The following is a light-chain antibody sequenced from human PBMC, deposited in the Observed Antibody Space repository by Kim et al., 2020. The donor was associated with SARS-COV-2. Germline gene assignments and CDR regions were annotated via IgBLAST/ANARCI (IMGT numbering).Light chain of an antibody. CDR1: QDIRND. CDR2: GAS. V-gene: IGKV1-17*01. Sequence: ASVGDRVPIPCRASQDIRNDLGWYQQNPGRAPKRLIYGASSLQSGVPSRFSGSGSGTEFTLTISSVQPEDFATYFWLQHSTYPITFGQGTRLEIK. CDR3: LQHSTYPIT. J-gene: IGKJ5*01.